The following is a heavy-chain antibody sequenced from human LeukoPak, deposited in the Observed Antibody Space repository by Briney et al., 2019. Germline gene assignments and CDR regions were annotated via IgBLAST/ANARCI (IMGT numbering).Heavy chain of an antibody. V-gene: IGHV4-39*07. CDR1: GGSISSSSYY. CDR2: IYYSGST. Sequence: SEALSLTCTVSGGSISSSSYYWGWIRQPPGKGLEWIGSIYYSGSTYYNPSLKSRVTISVDTSKNQFSLELSSVTAADTAVYYCARVGYYDSSGYYSSDYWGQGTLVTVSS. CDR3: ARVGYYDSSGYYSSDY. J-gene: IGHJ4*02. D-gene: IGHD3-22*01.